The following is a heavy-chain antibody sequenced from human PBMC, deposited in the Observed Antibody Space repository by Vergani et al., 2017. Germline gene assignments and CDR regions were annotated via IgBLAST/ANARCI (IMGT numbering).Heavy chain of an antibody. CDR1: GYTFTGYY. Sequence: QVQLVQSGAEVKKPGASVKVSCKASGYTFTGYYMHWVRQAPGQGLEWLGWINPNSGGTNYAQKFQGRVTMTRDTSISTAYMELSRLRSDDTAVYYCARDAIVGAAGGYYYDYWMDVWGQGTTVTVSS. D-gene: IGHD1-26*01. CDR3: ARDAIVGAAGGYYYDYWMDV. V-gene: IGHV1-2*02. CDR2: INPNSGGT. J-gene: IGHJ6*02.